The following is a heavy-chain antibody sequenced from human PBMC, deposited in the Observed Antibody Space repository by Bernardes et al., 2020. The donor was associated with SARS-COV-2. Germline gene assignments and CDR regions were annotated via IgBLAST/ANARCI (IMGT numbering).Heavy chain of an antibody. CDR3: ARDGGIVGARGAFDF. CDR2: IGTDNGDT. CDR1: GYTFSNYG. D-gene: IGHD1-26*01. Sequence: ASVKVSCKASGYTFSNYGISWVRQAPGQGLEWMGWIGTDNGDTNYAQKFQGRVTMTTDTSTSTAYMELSSLRADDTAVYYCARDGGIVGARGAFDFWGQGTMVTVSS. V-gene: IGHV1-18*01. J-gene: IGHJ3*01.